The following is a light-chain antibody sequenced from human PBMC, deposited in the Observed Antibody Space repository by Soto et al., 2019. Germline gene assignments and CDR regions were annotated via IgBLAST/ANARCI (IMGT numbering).Light chain of an antibody. CDR1: QSVSSSY. CDR3: QQLTT. CDR2: GAS. Sequence: IVLTQSPGTLSLSPGERATLSCRASQSVSSSYLAWYQQKPGQAPRLLIYGASSRATGIPDRFSGSGAGTDFTLTISRLEADDVAVYCCQQLTTFGQGTKVDIK. V-gene: IGKV3-20*01. J-gene: IGKJ1*01.